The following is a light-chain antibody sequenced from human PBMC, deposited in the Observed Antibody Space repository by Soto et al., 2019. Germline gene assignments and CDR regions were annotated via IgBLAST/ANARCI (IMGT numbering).Light chain of an antibody. CDR1: SSDVGGYNY. CDR2: DVS. Sequence: QSALTQPASVSGSPGQSITISCTGTSSDVGGYNYVSWYQQHPGKAPKLMIYDVSNRPSGVSNRFSGSKSGNTASLTISGLQPQDEADYYCSSYTSISTWVFGGGTKLTVL. CDR3: SSYTSISTWV. J-gene: IGLJ2*01. V-gene: IGLV2-14*03.